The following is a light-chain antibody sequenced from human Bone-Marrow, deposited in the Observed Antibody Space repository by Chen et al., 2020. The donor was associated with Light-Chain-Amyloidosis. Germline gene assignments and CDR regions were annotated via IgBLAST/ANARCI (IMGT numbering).Light chain of an antibody. CDR3: QQYGTSPLT. CDR1: QTISSNY. CDR2: GSS. Sequence: EIVLTQSPGTLSLSPGEGANLSCRARQTISSNYLTWYQQKFGQAPRLLIYGSSSRATGIPDRFTGSGSGSDFPLTINRLEPEDFAMYYCQQYGTSPLTFGGGTKVEIK. V-gene: IGKV3-20*01. J-gene: IGKJ4*01.